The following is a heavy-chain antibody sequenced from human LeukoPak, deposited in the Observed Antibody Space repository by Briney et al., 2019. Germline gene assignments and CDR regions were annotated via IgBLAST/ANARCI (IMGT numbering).Heavy chain of an antibody. CDR3: AITTVTTGVEFDY. D-gene: IGHD4-17*01. Sequence: SETLSLTCTVSGGSISSSSYYWGWIRQPPVKGLEWIGSIYYSGSTYYNPSLKSRVTISVDTSKNQFSLKLSSVTAADTAVYYCAITTVTTGVEFDYWGQGTLVTVSS. CDR2: IYYSGST. J-gene: IGHJ4*02. CDR1: GGSISSSSYY. V-gene: IGHV4-39*01.